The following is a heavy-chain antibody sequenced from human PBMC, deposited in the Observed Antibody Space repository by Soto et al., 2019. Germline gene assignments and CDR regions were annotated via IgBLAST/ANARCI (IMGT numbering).Heavy chain of an antibody. CDR1: GFTFSSYA. J-gene: IGHJ5*02. CDR3: AKDLASVGGYYSFLDWFDP. Sequence: GGSLRLSCAASGFTFSSYAMSWVRQAPGKGLEWVSAISGSGGSTYYADSVKGRFTISRDNSKNTLYLQMNSLRAEDTAVYYCAKDLASVGGYYSFLDWFDPWGQGTLVTVSS. V-gene: IGHV3-23*01. D-gene: IGHD3-22*01. CDR2: ISGSGGST.